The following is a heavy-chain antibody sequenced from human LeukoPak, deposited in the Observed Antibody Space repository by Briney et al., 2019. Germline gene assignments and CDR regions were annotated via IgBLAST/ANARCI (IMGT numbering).Heavy chain of an antibody. CDR2: ISGGSDYI. CDR1: GFMFNGYS. CDR3: AKDSESYSSGWTPHAFDI. J-gene: IGHJ3*02. V-gene: IGHV3-21*04. D-gene: IGHD6-19*01. Sequence: GGSLRLSCAASGFMFNGYSMTWVRQAPGKGLEWVSYISGGSDYIYYTDSVKGRFTISRDNGKNSLYLQMKSLRAEDMALYYCAKDSESYSSGWTPHAFDIWGQGTMVTVSS.